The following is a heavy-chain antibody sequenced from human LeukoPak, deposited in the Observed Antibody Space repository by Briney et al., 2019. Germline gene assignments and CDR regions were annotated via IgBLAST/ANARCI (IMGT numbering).Heavy chain of an antibody. J-gene: IGHJ4*02. D-gene: IGHD6-19*01. CDR3: AKDAAAVTGRRAGFDY. CDR1: RFIFSTYS. V-gene: IGHV3-23*01. Sequence: PGGSLRLSCAASRFIFSTYSMSWFRQAPGKGPEWVSSISDGGTNTYYADSVKGRFTISRDNSKNTLSLQMNNLRDEDTAVYYCAKDAAAVTGRRAGFDYWGQGTLVTVSS. CDR2: ISDGGTNT.